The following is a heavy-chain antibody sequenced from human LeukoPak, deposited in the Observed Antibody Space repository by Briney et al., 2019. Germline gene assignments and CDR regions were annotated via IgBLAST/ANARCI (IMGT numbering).Heavy chain of an antibody. D-gene: IGHD2-21*02. CDR1: GGSFSGYY. CDR2: INHSGST. J-gene: IGHJ6*02. V-gene: IGHV4-34*01. CDR3: ARGGIVGVTANPWYYSGMAV. Sequence: SETLSLTCAVYGGSFSGYYWSWIRQPPGKGLEWIGEINHSGSTNYNPSLKSRVTISVDTSKNQFSLKLSSVTAADTAVYYCARGGIVGVTANPWYYSGMAVWGQGPTVTVSS.